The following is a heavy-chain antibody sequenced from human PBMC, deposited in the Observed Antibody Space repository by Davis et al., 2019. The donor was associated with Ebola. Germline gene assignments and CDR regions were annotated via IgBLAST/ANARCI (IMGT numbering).Heavy chain of an antibody. CDR1: GYSFSNYG. V-gene: IGHV1-18*01. CDR2: INPYNGNT. J-gene: IGHJ5*02. CDR3: ARDVLLWFAELLVPHNWFDP. D-gene: IGHD3-10*01. Sequence: AASVKVSCKASGYSFSNYGIKWVRQAPGQGLEWMGWINPYNGNTNYAQKLQDRVTMTTDTSPSTAYMELSSLRSEDTAVYYCARDVLLWFAELLVPHNWFDPWGQGTLVTVSS.